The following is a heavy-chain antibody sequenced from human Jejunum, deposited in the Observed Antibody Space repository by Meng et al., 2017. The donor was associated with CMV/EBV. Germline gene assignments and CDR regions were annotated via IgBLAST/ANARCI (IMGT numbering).Heavy chain of an antibody. V-gene: IGHV3-9*01. CDR2: ISWNSGKI. D-gene: IGHD3/OR15-3a*01. CDR3: AKGRGSSWTGYFYGMDV. J-gene: IGHJ6*02. CDR1: FDDYA. Sequence: FDDYAMQWVRRAPGKDLEWVSGISWNSGKINFADSVQSRFTISRDNAKNSLYLQMNSLRIEDTALYYCAKGRGSSWTGYFYGMDVWGQGTTVTVSS.